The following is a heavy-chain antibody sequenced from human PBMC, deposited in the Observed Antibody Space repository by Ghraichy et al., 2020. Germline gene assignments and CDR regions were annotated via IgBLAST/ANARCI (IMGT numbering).Heavy chain of an antibody. CDR2: ISGSGGST. CDR1: GFTFSSYA. J-gene: IGHJ4*02. CDR3: AKGGYCSGGSCYPHDY. Sequence: GGSLRLSCAASGFTFSSYAISWVRQAPGKGLEWVSAISGSGGSTYYADSVKGRFTISRDNSKNTLYLQMNSLRAEDTAVYYCAKGGYCSGGSCYPHDYWGQGTLVTVSS. V-gene: IGHV3-23*01. D-gene: IGHD2-15*01.